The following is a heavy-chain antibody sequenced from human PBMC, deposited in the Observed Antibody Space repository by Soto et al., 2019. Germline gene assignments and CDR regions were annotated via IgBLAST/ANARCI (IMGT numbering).Heavy chain of an antibody. Sequence: SETLSLTCTVSGGSISSGGYYWSWIRQHPGKGLEWIGYIYYSGSTYYNPSLRRRVTISVDTSKNHFPRNLSSVTAADTAVYYCARDGAMGEDEPRWGQGTLVTVSS. CDR1: GGSISSGGYY. D-gene: IGHD3-16*01. J-gene: IGHJ4*02. CDR2: IYYSGST. CDR3: ARDGAMGEDEPR. V-gene: IGHV4-31*03.